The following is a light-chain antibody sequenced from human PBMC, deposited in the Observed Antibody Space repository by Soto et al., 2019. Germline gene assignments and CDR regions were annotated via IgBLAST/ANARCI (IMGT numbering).Light chain of an antibody. J-gene: IGKJ1*01. V-gene: IGKV3-20*01. Sequence: EIVLTQSPGTLSLSPGERATLSCRASQSVSSSYLAWYQQKPGQAPRPLIYGASSRAIGIPDRFSGSGSGTDFTLTISRLEPEYLAVYYCHQYGSSPWTFGQGTKVEIK. CDR1: QSVSSSY. CDR3: HQYGSSPWT. CDR2: GAS.